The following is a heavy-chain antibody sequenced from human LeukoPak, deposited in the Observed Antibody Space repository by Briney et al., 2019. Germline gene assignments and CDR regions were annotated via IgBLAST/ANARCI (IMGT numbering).Heavy chain of an antibody. CDR1: GDSITTSKW. J-gene: IGHJ4*02. Sequence: SETLSLTCAVSGDSITTSKWWSWVRQSPGKGLDWIGETFHKGSAHYTPSLESRVSISVDKSKNHFSLTLKSVTAADTAVYYCVRANYDILTGPGYFFDFWGQGTLVTVSS. CDR2: TFHKGSA. V-gene: IGHV4-4*02. CDR3: VRANYDILTGPGYFFDF. D-gene: IGHD3-9*01.